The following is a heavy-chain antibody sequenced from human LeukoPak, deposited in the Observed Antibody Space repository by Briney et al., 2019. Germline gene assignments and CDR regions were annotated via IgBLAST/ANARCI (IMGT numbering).Heavy chain of an antibody. V-gene: IGHV1-2*02. CDR2: INPNSGGT. J-gene: IGHJ5*02. CDR1: GYTFTAFY. CDR3: ARRSITMVRGVSSWFDP. D-gene: IGHD3-10*01. Sequence: ASVKVSCKTSGYTFTAFYIHWVRQAPGQGLEWMGWINPNSGGTNYAQKFQGRVTMTRDTSISTAYMELSRLRSDDTAVYYCARRSITMVRGVSSWFDPWGQGTLVTVSS.